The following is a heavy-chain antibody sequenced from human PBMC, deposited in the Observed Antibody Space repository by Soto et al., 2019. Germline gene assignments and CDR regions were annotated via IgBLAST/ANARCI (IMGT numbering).Heavy chain of an antibody. CDR3: ASSRLTYDILTGYSHYYYGMDV. CDR2: MNPNSGNT. V-gene: IGHV1-8*01. J-gene: IGHJ6*02. Sequence: ASVKVSCKASGYTFTIYDINWVRQATGQGVEWRGWMNPNSGNTGYAQKFQGRVTMTRNTSISTAYMELSSLRSEDTAVYYCASSRLTYDILTGYSHYYYGMDVSGQGTTVTVSS. D-gene: IGHD3-9*01. CDR1: GYTFTIYD.